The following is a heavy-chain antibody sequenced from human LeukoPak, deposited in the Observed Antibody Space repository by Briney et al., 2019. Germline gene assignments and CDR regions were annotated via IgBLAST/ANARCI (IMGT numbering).Heavy chain of an antibody. J-gene: IGHJ4*02. V-gene: IGHV1-18*04. CDR3: ARDSIFGVVTPSDY. CDR2: INPNSGNT. CDR1: GYTFTGYY. Sequence: ASVKVSCKASGYTFTGYYMHWVRQAPGQGLEWMGWINPNSGNTNYAQKLQGRVTMTTDTSTSTAYMELRSLRSDDTAVYYCARDSIFGVVTPSDYWGQGTLVTVSS. D-gene: IGHD3-3*01.